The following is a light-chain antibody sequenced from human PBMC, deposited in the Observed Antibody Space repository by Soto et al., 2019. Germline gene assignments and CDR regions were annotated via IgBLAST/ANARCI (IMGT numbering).Light chain of an antibody. CDR1: QGISSY. V-gene: IGKV1-9*01. CDR3: QQLNSYPIT. J-gene: IGKJ5*01. Sequence: IKLTQSPSSLSASVGDRVTIACRASQGISSYLAWYQQKSGKARQLLIYAASTLQSGVPSRFSGSGSGTDFTLTISSLQPEDFATYYCQQLNSYPITSGQGARPEIK. CDR2: AAS.